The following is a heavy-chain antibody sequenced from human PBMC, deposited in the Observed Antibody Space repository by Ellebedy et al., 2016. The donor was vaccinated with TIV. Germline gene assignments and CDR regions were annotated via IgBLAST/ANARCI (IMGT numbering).Heavy chain of an antibody. CDR3: AKDLILY. D-gene: IGHD2-2*02. CDR2: ISSTSSHI. V-gene: IGHV3-21*04. J-gene: IGHJ4*02. Sequence: GESLKISXVASGFSFNTYTMNWIRLAPGRGLEWVSSISSTSSHIYYADSVKGRFTISRDNSKNTLYLQMNSLRVEDTAMYYCAKDLILYWGQGTPVTVSS. CDR1: GFSFNTYT.